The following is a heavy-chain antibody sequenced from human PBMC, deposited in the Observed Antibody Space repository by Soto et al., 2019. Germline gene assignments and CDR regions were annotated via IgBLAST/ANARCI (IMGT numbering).Heavy chain of an antibody. D-gene: IGHD6-13*01. V-gene: IGHV1-69*06. J-gene: IGHJ4*02. CDR3: ARVSTGTGRWYYFDY. Sequence: QVQLVQSGAEVKKPGSSVKVSCKASGGTFSSYAISWVRQAPGQGLEWMGGISPIFGTANYAQKFQGRGTITADKSRRTAYLELSSLRSEDTAVYYCARVSTGTGRWYYFDYWGQGTLVTVSS. CDR2: ISPIFGTA. CDR1: GGTFSSYA.